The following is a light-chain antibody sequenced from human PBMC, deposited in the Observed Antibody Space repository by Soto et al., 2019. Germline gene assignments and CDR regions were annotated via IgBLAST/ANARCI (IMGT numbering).Light chain of an antibody. CDR1: QSITGW. Sequence: DIQMTQSPSSLSASVGDRVTITCRASQSITGWLAWYQQTPGKAPKPLIYKTSSLESGVPSRFSGSRSGTEFTLTISSLQPDDFATYYCQQYSSYPWTFGQGTKVDIK. CDR2: KTS. V-gene: IGKV1-5*03. CDR3: QQYSSYPWT. J-gene: IGKJ1*01.